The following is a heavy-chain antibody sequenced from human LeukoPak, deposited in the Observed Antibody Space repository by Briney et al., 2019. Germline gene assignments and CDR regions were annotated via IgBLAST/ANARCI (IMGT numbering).Heavy chain of an antibody. CDR3: AKPVTIFRNWFDP. CDR2: IKQDEGEK. J-gene: IGHJ5*02. V-gene: IGHV3-7*03. Sequence: GGSLSLSCVASRFNLGHYWMSWVRQAPGKGLGWVANIKQDEGEKYYVDSVKGRFTISRDNSKNTLYLQMNSLRAEDTAVYYCAKPVTIFRNWFDPWGQGTLVTVSS. CDR1: RFNLGHYW. D-gene: IGHD3-3*01.